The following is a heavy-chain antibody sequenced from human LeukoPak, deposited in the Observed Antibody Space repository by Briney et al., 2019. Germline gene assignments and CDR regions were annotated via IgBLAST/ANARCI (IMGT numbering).Heavy chain of an antibody. Sequence: GGSLRLSCAASGFTFDDYAMHWVRQAPGKGLEWVSGISWNSGSIGYADSVKGRFTISRDNAKNSLYLQMNSLRAEDTALYYCAKGTTYGGNSFEVDYWGQGTLVTVSS. CDR2: ISWNSGSI. CDR3: AKGTTYGGNSFEVDY. CDR1: GFTFDDYA. V-gene: IGHV3-9*01. D-gene: IGHD4-23*01. J-gene: IGHJ4*02.